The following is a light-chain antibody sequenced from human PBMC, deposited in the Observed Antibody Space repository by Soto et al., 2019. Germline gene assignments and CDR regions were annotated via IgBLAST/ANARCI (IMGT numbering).Light chain of an antibody. V-gene: IGKV3-15*01. CDR1: QSVRSH. CDR2: GAS. CDR3: QQYKNWPL. Sequence: EVVMTPSPATLSVSPGEGVPLXFRASQSVRSHLAWYQQKPGQPPRLLIYGASTRATGIPARFSGSGFGTEFTLTISSLQSDDCAVYYCQQYKNWPLFGQGTRLEIK. J-gene: IGKJ5*01.